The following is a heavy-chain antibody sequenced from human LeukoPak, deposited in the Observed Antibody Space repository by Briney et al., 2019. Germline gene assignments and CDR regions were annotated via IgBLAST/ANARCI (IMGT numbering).Heavy chain of an antibody. J-gene: IGHJ6*02. CDR2: ISDSGASGGST. Sequence: GGSLRLSCAAFGFTFRSFAMSWVRQAPGKGLEWVSGISDSGASGGSTNYADSVKGRFTISRDNAKNSLYLQMNSLRAEDTALYYCARDVYYYYYYGMDVWGQGTTVTASS. CDR1: GFTFRSFA. CDR3: ARDVYYYYYYGMDV. V-gene: IGHV3-23*01.